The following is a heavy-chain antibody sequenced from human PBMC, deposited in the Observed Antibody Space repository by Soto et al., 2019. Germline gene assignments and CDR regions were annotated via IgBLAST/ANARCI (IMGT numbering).Heavy chain of an antibody. D-gene: IGHD2-15*01. CDR3: ARRDSGGFYRFFDS. Sequence: SVKVSCKASGGSLSTNPISWVRQAPGQGLEWMGGTGSGTGPGNHAQKFQGRLTVTADKSTSIVYMELTNLSSEDTAVYYCARRDSGGFYRFFDSWGQGTLVTVSS. CDR2: TGSGTGPG. J-gene: IGHJ4*02. V-gene: IGHV1-69*06. CDR1: GGSLSTNP.